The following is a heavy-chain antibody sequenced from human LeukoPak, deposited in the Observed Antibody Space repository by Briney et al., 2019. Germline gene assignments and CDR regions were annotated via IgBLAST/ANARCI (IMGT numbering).Heavy chain of an antibody. D-gene: IGHD6-19*01. Sequence: GGSLRLSCAASGFTFDDFAMHWVRQAPGKGPEWVSGISWNGGSIGYADSVKGRFTISRDNAKNSLYLQMNSLRAEDTALYYCAKAPGIAVADYREYYFDYWGQGTLVTVSS. CDR3: AKAPGIAVADYREYYFDY. CDR2: ISWNGGSI. V-gene: IGHV3-9*01. CDR1: GFTFDDFA. J-gene: IGHJ4*02.